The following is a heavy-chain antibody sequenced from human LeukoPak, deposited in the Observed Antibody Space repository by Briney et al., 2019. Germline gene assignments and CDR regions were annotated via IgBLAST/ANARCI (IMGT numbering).Heavy chain of an antibody. Sequence: PSETLSLTCAVYGGSFSGYYWSWIRQPPGKGLEWIGEINHSGSTNYNPSLKSRVTISVDTSKNQFSLKLSSVTAADTAVYYCARDCSPTADDYGDYQRSCPPFDYWGQGTLVTVSS. CDR3: ARDCSPTADDYGDYQRSCPPFDY. CDR2: INHSGST. V-gene: IGHV4-34*01. D-gene: IGHD4-17*01. CDR1: GGSFSGYY. J-gene: IGHJ4*02.